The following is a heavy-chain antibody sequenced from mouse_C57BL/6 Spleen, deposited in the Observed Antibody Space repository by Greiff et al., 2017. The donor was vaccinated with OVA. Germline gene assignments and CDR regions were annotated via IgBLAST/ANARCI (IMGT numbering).Heavy chain of an antibody. J-gene: IGHJ4*01. CDR1: GYAFTNYL. Sequence: VQLQESGAELVRPGPSVKVSCKASGYAFTNYLIEWVKQRPGQGLEWIGVINPGSGGTNYNEKFKGKATLTADKSSSTAYMQLSSLTSEDSAVYFCARSPYYYGSSPYAIYYWGQGPSVTFSS. D-gene: IGHD1-1*01. CDR3: ARSPYYYGSSPYAIYY. CDR2: INPGSGGT. V-gene: IGHV1-54*01.